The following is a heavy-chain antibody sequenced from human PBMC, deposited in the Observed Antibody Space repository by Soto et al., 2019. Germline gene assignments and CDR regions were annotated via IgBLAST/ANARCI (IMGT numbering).Heavy chain of an antibody. CDR2: INHSGST. Sequence: PSETLSLTCAVYGGSFSVYYWSWILHPPGKRLEWIGEINHSGSTNYNPSLKRRVTISVDTSKNQFSLKLSSVTAADTAVYYCVRAASSSHFISLSWVDVWGQGTTVTVSS. CDR3: VRAASSSHFISLSWVDV. CDR1: GGSFSVYY. D-gene: IGHD6-6*01. J-gene: IGHJ6*02. V-gene: IGHV4-34*01.